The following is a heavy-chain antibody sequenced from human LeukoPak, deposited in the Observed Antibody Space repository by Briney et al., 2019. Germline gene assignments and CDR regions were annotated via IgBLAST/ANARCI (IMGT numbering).Heavy chain of an antibody. CDR3: ARVVWGGYRKDY. CDR2: ISSSSSTI. Sequence: GGSLRLSCAASGFTFNNYNMNWVRQAPGKGLEWVSYISSSSSTIHYADSVRGRFTISRDNAQNSLYLQMNSLRAEDTAVYYCARVVWGGYRKDYWGQGTLVTVSS. CDR1: GFTFNNYN. V-gene: IGHV3-48*01. D-gene: IGHD3-16*02. J-gene: IGHJ4*02.